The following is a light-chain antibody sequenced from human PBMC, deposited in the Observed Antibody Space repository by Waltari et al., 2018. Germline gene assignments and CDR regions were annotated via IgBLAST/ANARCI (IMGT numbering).Light chain of an antibody. J-gene: IGKJ1*01. CDR1: QRVSSN. V-gene: IGKV3-15*01. CDR3: QQYNYWPPWT. CDR2: GAS. Sequence: EIVMTQSPATLSVSPGERATLSCRASQRVSSNLAWYQQKPGQAPRLVIYGASTRATGIPARFSGRGSGTEFTLTISSLQSEDFAVYYCQQYNYWPPWTFGQGTKVEIK.